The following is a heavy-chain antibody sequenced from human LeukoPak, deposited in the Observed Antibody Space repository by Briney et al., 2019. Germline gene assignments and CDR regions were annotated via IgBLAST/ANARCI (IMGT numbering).Heavy chain of an antibody. CDR3: VRDGQGSTPLDY. V-gene: IGHV3-74*01. CDR2: ISSDGSRP. Sequence: GGSPRLSCAASGFTFSSHWMHWVRQAPGKGLVWVSGISSDGSRPRYADSVNGRFTISRDNAKNTLYLQMNSLRAEDTAVYFCVRDGQGSTPLDYWGQGTLVTVSS. D-gene: IGHD1-26*01. J-gene: IGHJ4*02. CDR1: GFTFSSHW.